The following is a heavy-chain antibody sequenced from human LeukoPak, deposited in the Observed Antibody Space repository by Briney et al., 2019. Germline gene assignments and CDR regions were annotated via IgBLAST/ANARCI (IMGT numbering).Heavy chain of an antibody. D-gene: IGHD6-13*01. CDR1: GGSISSYY. J-gene: IGHJ4*02. CDR3: ARGGTAAVWFFDY. V-gene: IGHV4-59*01. CDR2: IYYSGST. Sequence: SETLSLTCTVSGGSISSYYWSWIRQPPGKGLELIGYIYYSGSTNYNPSLKSRVTISVDMSKNQFSLELSSVTAADTAVYYCARGGTAAVWFFDYWGQGTLVTVSS.